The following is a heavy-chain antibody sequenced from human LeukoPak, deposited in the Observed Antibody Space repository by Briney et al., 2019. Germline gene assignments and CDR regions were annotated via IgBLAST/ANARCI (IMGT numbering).Heavy chain of an antibody. D-gene: IGHD6-19*01. V-gene: IGHV3-74*01. CDR3: ARGGRTSSGFDP. J-gene: IGHJ5*02. CDR1: GFAFSSYW. Sequence: HPGGSLRLSCAASGFAFSSYWMHWVRQAPGKGLVWVSRINSDGSSTSYADSVKGRFTISRDNAKNTLYLQMNSLRAEDTAIYYCARGGRTSSGFDPWGQGTLVTVSS. CDR2: INSDGSST.